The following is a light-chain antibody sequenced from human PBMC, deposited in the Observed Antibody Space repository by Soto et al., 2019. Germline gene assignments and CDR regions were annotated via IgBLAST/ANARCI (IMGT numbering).Light chain of an antibody. CDR1: QSVYSTY. CDR2: DAS. CDR3: QQRSNWPPWT. J-gene: IGKJ1*01. V-gene: IGKV3-11*01. Sequence: EVVMTQSPATLSVSPGERVTLSCRASQSVYSTYLAWYQQKPGQAPRLLIYDASNRATGIPARFSGSGSGTDFTLTISSLEPEDFAVYYCQQRSNWPPWTFGQGTKVDIK.